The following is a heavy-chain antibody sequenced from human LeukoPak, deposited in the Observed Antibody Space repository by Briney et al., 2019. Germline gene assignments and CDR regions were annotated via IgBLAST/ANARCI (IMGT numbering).Heavy chain of an antibody. J-gene: IGHJ4*02. V-gene: IGHV3-21*01. Sequence: GGSLRLSCAASGFTFSNYSLNWVRQAPGKGLEWVSSINSSSRYIYYADSVKGRFTISRDSAKNSLYLQMSSLRAEDTAVYYCARGPYNYDSSGYYPPFFDYWGQGTLVTVSS. CDR2: INSSSRYI. CDR3: ARGPYNYDSSGYYPPFFDY. CDR1: GFTFSNYS. D-gene: IGHD3-22*01.